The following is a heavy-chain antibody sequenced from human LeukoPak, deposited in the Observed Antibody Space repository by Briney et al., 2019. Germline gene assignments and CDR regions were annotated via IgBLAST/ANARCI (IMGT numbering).Heavy chain of an antibody. CDR1: GGSISSGGYS. V-gene: IGHV4-30-2*01. CDR2: IYHSGST. CDR3: ARGESTVTTQFGMDV. J-gene: IGHJ6*02. D-gene: IGHD4-17*01. Sequence: PSQTLSLTCAVSGGSISSGGYSWSWIRQPPGKGLEWIGYIYHSGSTYYNPSLKSRVTISVGRSKNQFSLKLSSVTAADTAVYYCARGESTVTTQFGMDVWGQGTTVTVSS.